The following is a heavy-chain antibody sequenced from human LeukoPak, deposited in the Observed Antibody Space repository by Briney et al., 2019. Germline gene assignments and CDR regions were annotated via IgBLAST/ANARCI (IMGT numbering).Heavy chain of an antibody. J-gene: IGHJ4*02. CDR2: IRSESIYI. V-gene: IGHV3-21*01. Sequence: GGSLRLSCAASGFTFSSYSMNWVRQAPGKGLEWVSSIRSESIYIYYADSVKGRFTISRDNAKNSLYLQMNSLRAEDTALYYCARDVTGSGYLDYWGQGTLVTVSS. CDR1: GFTFSSYS. D-gene: IGHD6-19*01. CDR3: ARDVTGSGYLDY.